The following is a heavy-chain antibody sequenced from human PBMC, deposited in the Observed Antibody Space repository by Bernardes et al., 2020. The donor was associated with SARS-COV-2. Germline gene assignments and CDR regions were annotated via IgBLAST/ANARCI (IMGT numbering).Heavy chain of an antibody. CDR1: GFTFSSYA. V-gene: IGHV3-23*01. D-gene: IGHD6-13*01. CDR2: MSGSGGST. J-gene: IGHJ4*02. Sequence: GGSLRLSRVASGFTFSSYAMTWFRQAPGKGLEWVSLMSGSGGSTNYADSVKGRFTISRDNSKNTLYLQMNSLRAEDTAVYYCAKGVLLSGAGHFDYWGQGTLVTVSS. CDR3: AKGVLLSGAGHFDY.